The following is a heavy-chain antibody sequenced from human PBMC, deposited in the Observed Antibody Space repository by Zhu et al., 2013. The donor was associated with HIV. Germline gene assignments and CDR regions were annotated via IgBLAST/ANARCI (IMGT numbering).Heavy chain of an antibody. CDR3: ATVPRGRSGYDSDPPLDY. Sequence: QINLVQSGPEVKKPGASVKVSCKTSGYTFNNYGIGWVRQAPGQGLEWMGWISTYDGHAIYAQRFQGRVTMTIDTSTTTAYLDLWTLRSDGTAVYYYATVPRGRSGYDSDPPLDYWGQGSLVTVSS. V-gene: IGHV1-18*01. J-gene: IGHJ4*02. CDR1: GYTFNNYG. CDR2: ISTYDGHA. D-gene: IGHD3-3*01.